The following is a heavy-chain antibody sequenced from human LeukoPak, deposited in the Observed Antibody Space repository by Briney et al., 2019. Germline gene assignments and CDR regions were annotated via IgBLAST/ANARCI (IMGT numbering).Heavy chain of an antibody. CDR3: ARGIAAFDY. CDR1: GGSISSSSYY. CDR2: FYSSASS. V-gene: IGHV4-61*02. D-gene: IGHD6-13*01. Sequence: SETLSLTCTVSGGSISSSSYYWSWIRQPAGKGLEWIGRFYSSASSNYNPSLKSRVTMSVDTSKNQFSLKLSSVTAADTAVYYCARGIAAFDYWGQGTLVTVSS. J-gene: IGHJ4*02.